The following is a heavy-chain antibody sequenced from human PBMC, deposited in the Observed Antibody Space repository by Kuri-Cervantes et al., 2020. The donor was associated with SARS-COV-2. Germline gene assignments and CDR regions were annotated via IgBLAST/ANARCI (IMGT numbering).Heavy chain of an antibody. Sequence: SVPVSRKASGSTFTGHYMPWVRQAPGQGLEWMGWINPHRGGTNYAQTFQGWVTMTRDTSISTACLARSRLGSDGTAVYYCAQRGILNENGGAYHYYGMDVWGQGTTVTVSS. D-gene: IGHD3-9*01. CDR2: INPHRGGT. J-gene: IGHJ6*02. V-gene: IGHV1-2*04. CDR1: GSTFTGHY. CDR3: AQRGILNENGGAYHYYGMDV.